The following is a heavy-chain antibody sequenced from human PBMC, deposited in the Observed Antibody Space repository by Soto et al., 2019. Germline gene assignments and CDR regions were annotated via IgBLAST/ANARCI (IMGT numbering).Heavy chain of an antibody. CDR3: AKDKIPGVVLTGATWFVP. D-gene: IGHD2-2*01. V-gene: IGHV3-23*01. Sequence: GGSLRLSCAASGFSFSTYPMSWVRQSPGKGLEWVSTISGSGGYTHYADSVTGRFTISRDNSKNTLYLQMNGLRAEDTAVYYCAKDKIPGVVLTGATWFVPWGQGTLVTVSS. J-gene: IGHJ5*02. CDR1: GFSFSTYP. CDR2: ISGSGGYT.